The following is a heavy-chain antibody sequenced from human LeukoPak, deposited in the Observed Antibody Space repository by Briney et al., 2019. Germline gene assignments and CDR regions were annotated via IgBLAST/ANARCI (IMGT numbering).Heavy chain of an antibody. CDR2: INPNRGGT. CDR3: GGTNYALNFQGRVTMTRDTSISTAYMELSRLRSDDTAVYYCARKYYCDSSGYYYDDAFDI. CDR1: GYTFTAYC. Sequence: ASVKVSCKASGYTFTAYCMHWVRQAPGQGLGWMGRINPNRGGTNYPLTFQGRVPITGDTPTRTPTMERRRLGPTDPAVYYSGGTNYALNFQGRVTMTRDTSISTAYMELSRLRSDDTAVYYCARKYYCDSSGYYYDDAFDIWGQGTMVTVSS. V-gene: IGHV1-2*06. D-gene: IGHD3-10*01. J-gene: IGHJ3*02.